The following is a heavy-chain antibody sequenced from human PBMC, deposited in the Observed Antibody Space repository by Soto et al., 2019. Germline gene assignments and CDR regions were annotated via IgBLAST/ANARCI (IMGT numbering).Heavy chain of an antibody. Sequence: QVQLVESGGGVVQPGRSLRLSCAASGFTFSSYGMHWVRQAPGKGLEWVAVIWYDGSNKYYADSVKGRFTISRDNSKNTLYLQMNSLRAEDTAVYYWAREYYYGSGSYYYYGMDVWGQGATVTVSS. CDR1: GFTFSSYG. J-gene: IGHJ6*02. D-gene: IGHD3-10*01. CDR2: IWYDGSNK. V-gene: IGHV3-33*01. CDR3: AREYYYGSGSYYYYGMDV.